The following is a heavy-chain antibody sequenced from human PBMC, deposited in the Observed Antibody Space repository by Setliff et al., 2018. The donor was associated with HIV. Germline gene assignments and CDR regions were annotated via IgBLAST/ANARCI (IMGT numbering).Heavy chain of an antibody. Sequence: PGGSLRLSCAASGFTFSSYAMSWVRQAPGKGLEWVAVIYSVDTHYGDSVKGRSTISRDNSKNTLYLQMNSLRAEDTALYYCATSRWTWGPDGFDIWGQGTTVTVSS. CDR2: IYSVDT. J-gene: IGHJ3*02. D-gene: IGHD1-1*01. V-gene: IGHV3-23*03. CDR3: ATSRWTWGPDGFDI. CDR1: GFTFSSYA.